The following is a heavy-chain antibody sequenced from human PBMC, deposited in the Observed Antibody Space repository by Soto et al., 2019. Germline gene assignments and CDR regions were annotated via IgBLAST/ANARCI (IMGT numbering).Heavy chain of an antibody. Sequence: EVQLLESGGGLVQPGGSLRLSCAASGITFRTYSMNWVRQAPGKGLEWVSAISGSGGRTDYANSVKGHFTISRDNPKNTLYLQMTSLGAEDPAVYYGVKDGSPVAGTFFDDWGQGTLVTVSS. J-gene: IGHJ4*02. D-gene: IGHD6-19*01. V-gene: IGHV3-23*01. CDR1: GITFRTYS. CDR2: ISGSGGRT. CDR3: VKDGSPVAGTFFDD.